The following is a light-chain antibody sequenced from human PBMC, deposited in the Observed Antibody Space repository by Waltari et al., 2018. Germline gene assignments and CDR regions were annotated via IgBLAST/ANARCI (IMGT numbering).Light chain of an antibody. J-gene: IGLJ2*01. CDR3: AAWDDSLSGPHVV. CDR2: RNN. Sequence: QSVLTQPPSASGTPGQRVTISCSGSSPNIGSNSVYWSRQLPGTAPKLLIYRNNQRPSGVPDRFSGSKSGTSASLAISGLRSEDEADYYCAAWDDSLSGPHVVFGGGTKLTVL. CDR1: SPNIGSNS. V-gene: IGLV1-47*01.